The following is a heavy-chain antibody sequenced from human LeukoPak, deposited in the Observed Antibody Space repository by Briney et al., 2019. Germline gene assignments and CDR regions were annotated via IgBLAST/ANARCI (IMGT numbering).Heavy chain of an antibody. V-gene: IGHV5-51*01. J-gene: IGHJ4*02. Sequence: GESLRISCKGSGYNFTTYWIGWVRQMPGKGLEWMGVIYPADSDTKYSPSFQGQVTISADKSISTAYLQWSSLKASDTAMYYCARLASVAGTPGAFDCWGQGTLVTVSS. CDR2: IYPADSDT. D-gene: IGHD6-19*01. CDR1: GYNFTTYW. CDR3: ARLASVAGTPGAFDC.